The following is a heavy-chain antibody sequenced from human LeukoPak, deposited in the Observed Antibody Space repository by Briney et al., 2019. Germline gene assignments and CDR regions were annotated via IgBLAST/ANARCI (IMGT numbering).Heavy chain of an antibody. Sequence: PSETLSLTCTVSGGSISSSSYYWGWIRQPPGKGLEWIGSIYYGGSTYYNPSLKSRVTISVDTSKNQFSLKLSSVTAADTAVYYCAKPGYSSGQVDYWGQGTLVTVSS. V-gene: IGHV4-39*01. CDR2: IYYGGST. CDR3: AKPGYSSGQVDY. CDR1: GGSISSSSYY. J-gene: IGHJ4*02. D-gene: IGHD6-19*01.